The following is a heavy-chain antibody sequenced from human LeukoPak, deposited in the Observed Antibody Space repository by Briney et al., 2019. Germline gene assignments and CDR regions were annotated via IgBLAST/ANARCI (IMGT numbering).Heavy chain of an antibody. CDR1: GGSISSYY. Sequence: SETLSLTCTVSGGSISSYYWSWIRQPPGEGLEWIGYIYYGGSTYSNPSLKSRVTISADTSKNQFSLKLTSVTAADTAVYYCARSSVSGTYSGGYWGQGILVTVSS. CDR3: ARSSVSGTYSGGY. CDR2: IYYGGST. J-gene: IGHJ4*02. V-gene: IGHV4-59*08. D-gene: IGHD3-10*01.